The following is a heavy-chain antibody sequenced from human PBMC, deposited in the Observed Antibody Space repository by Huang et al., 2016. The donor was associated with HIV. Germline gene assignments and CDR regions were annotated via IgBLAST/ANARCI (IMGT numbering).Heavy chain of an antibody. J-gene: IGHJ4*02. Sequence: QLQLQESGPGLVKPSETLSLTCTVSGGSIRSDNYYWGWIRQPPGKGLEWSGSIYYSWSTYYNPSLKSRVTITVDTSKNQCSLKMRSVTAADTAVYYCARLPGSITMIRGVITDPYWGQGTLVTVSS. V-gene: IGHV4-39*01. CDR2: IYYSWST. CDR3: ARLPGSITMIRGVITDPY. CDR1: GGSIRSDNYY. D-gene: IGHD3-10*01.